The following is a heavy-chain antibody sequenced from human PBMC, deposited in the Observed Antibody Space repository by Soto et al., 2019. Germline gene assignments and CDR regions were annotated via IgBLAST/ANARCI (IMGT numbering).Heavy chain of an antibody. CDR3: ATDKTADAFDI. V-gene: IGHV4-39*01. Sequence: SETLSLTCTVSCGSLNSSSFYWGWIRQPPGKGLEWIGSIYYSGSTYYNPSLKSRVTISVDTSKNQFSLKLSSVTAADTAVYYCATDKTADAFDIWGQGTMVTVSS. CDR1: CGSLNSSSFY. CDR2: IYYSGST. J-gene: IGHJ3*02.